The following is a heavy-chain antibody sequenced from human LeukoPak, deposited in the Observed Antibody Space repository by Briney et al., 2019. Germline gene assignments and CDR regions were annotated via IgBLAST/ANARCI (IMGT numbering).Heavy chain of an antibody. V-gene: IGHV1-46*01. D-gene: IGHD5-12*01. CDR3: ARVSIVATEDY. Sequence: ASVKVSCKASGYTFTSYYMHWVRQAPGLGLEWMGMINPSGGSTRYAQKFQGRVTMTRDTSTSTVYMELRSLRSDDTAVYYCARVSIVATEDYWGQGTLVTVSS. CDR1: GYTFTSYY. CDR2: INPSGGST. J-gene: IGHJ4*02.